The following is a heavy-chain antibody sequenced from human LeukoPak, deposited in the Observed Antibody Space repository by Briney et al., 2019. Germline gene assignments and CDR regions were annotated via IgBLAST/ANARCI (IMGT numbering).Heavy chain of an antibody. V-gene: IGHV4-59*01. D-gene: IGHD3-22*01. Sequence: PSETLSLTCTVSGGSISSYYWSWIRQPPGKGLEWIGYIYYSGSTNYNPSLKSRVTISVDTSKNQFSLKLSSVTAADTAVYYCAGRYYYDSSGYPSFDYWGQGTLVTVSS. J-gene: IGHJ4*02. CDR1: GGSISSYY. CDR3: AGRYYYDSSGYPSFDY. CDR2: IYYSGST.